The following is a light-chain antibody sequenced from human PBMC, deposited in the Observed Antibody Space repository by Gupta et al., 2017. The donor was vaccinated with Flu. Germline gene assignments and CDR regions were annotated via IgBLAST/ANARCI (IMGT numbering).Light chain of an antibody. CDR2: GAS. J-gene: IGKJ1*01. V-gene: IGKV3-15*01. CDR1: QSVSSN. CDR3: QQYKNWPRGT. Sequence: EIVMTQSPATLSVSPGERATLSCRASQSVSSNLAWYQQKPGQAPRLLIYGASTRATGIPARFSGSGSGTEFTLTISSLQSEDLAVYYCQQYKNWPRGTFGQGTKVEIK.